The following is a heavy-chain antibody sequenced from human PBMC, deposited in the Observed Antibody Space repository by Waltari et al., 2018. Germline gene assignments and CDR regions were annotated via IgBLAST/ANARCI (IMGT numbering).Heavy chain of an antibody. V-gene: IGHV4-4*02. J-gene: IGHJ4*02. CDR3: ARNRIAVAGYFDY. Sequence: QVQLVESGGGVVQPGRSLRLSCAASGFTFSSYGMHWVRQAPGKGLEWIGEIYHSGSTNYNPSLKSRVTISVDKSKNQFSLKLSSVTAADTAVYYCARNRIAVAGYFDYWGQG. CDR1: GFTFSSYG. CDR2: IYHSGST. D-gene: IGHD6-19*01.